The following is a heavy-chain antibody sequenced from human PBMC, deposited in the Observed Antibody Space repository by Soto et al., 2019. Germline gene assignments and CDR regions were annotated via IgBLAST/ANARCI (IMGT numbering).Heavy chain of an antibody. V-gene: IGHV4-31*03. CDR1: GGSISSGGYY. J-gene: IGHJ4*02. Sequence: QVQLQESGPGLVKPSQTLSLTCTVSGGSISSGGYYWYWIRQHSGKGLEWIGFTYYSGTTYYNPSLKSRVTISVDTSKNQFSLKLRSVTAADTAVYYCASRDVDTTMVGRDYWGQGTRVTVSS. CDR3: ASRDVDTTMVGRDY. D-gene: IGHD5-18*01. CDR2: TYYSGTT.